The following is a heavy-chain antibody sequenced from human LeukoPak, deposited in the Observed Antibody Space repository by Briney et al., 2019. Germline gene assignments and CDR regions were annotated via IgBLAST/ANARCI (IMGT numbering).Heavy chain of an antibody. J-gene: IGHJ4*02. CDR2: INPNNGDT. CDR1: GYTFTGYY. Sequence: GASVKVSCKASGYTFTGYYIHWVRQAPGQGLEWMGWINPNNGDTKYAQNCQGRVTMTRDTSISTAYMELSRLTSDDTAVYYCARWRGYYSFDYWGQGTLVTVSS. V-gene: IGHV1-2*02. CDR3: ARWRGYYSFDY. D-gene: IGHD3-3*01.